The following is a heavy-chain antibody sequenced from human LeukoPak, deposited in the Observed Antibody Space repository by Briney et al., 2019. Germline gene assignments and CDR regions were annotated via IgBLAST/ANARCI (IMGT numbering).Heavy chain of an antibody. V-gene: IGHV3-30*18. CDR2: ISYDGSNK. CDR3: AKDLAGYFDH. CDR1: GFTFSSYG. Sequence: GGSLRLSCAASGFTFSSYGMHWVRQAPGKGLEWVAVISYDGSNKYYADSVKGRFTISRDNSKNTLYLQMNSLRAEDTAVYYCAKDLAGYFDHWGRGTLVTVSS. J-gene: IGHJ4*02.